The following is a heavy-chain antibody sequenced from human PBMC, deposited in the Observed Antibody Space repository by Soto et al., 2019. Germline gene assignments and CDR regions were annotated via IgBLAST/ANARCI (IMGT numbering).Heavy chain of an antibody. D-gene: IGHD5-12*01. J-gene: IGHJ6*02. V-gene: IGHV3-21*01. CDR1: GFTFSSYS. CDR3: ARGRWLQLADYYYYYGMDV. Sequence: GGSLRLSCAASGFTFSSYSMNWVRQAPGKGLEWVSSISSSSSYIYYADSVKGRFTISRDNAKNSLYLQMNSLRAEDTAVYYCARGRWLQLADYYYYYGMDVWGQGTTVTVSS. CDR2: ISSSSSYI.